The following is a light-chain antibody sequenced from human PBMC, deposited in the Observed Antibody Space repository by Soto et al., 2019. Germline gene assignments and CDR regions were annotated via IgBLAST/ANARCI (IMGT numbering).Light chain of an antibody. CDR3: QEYENTPGT. CDR2: AAS. V-gene: IGKV3-20*01. CDR1: QSVFNNY. J-gene: IGKJ5*01. Sequence: EIVLTQSPGTLSLSPGEGATLSCRASQSVFNNYLAWYQQKPGQAPRLLIYAASSRAAGIPDRFSGSGSGTDFTLDISRLEPEDFAVYYCQEYENTPGTFGRGTRLEIK.